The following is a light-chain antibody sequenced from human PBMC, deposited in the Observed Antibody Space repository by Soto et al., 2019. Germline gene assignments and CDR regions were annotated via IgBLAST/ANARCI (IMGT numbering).Light chain of an antibody. CDR3: QQYCSSPHT. CDR2: GAS. V-gene: IGKV3-20*01. Sequence: EIVLTQSPGTLSLSPGERATLSCRASQSVSSSYLAWYQHKPGQAPRLLIYGASSRATGIPDRFSGSGSGTDFTLPISTLETEDFAVYYCQQYCSSPHTFGQGTKLQIK. CDR1: QSVSSSY. J-gene: IGKJ2*01.